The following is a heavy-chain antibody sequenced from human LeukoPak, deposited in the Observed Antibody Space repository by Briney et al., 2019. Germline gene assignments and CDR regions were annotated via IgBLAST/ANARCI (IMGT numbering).Heavy chain of an antibody. CDR1: GFTFSSYG. V-gene: IGHV3-33*01. CDR2: IWFDGSEQ. D-gene: IGHD3-9*01. J-gene: IGHJ3*02. CDR3: ASEEILAGSSAFDI. Sequence: GGSLRLSCVASGFTFSSYGMHRVRQAPGKGLEWVAVIWFDGSEQIYADSVKGRFTVSRDNSKNTLYLQMNSLRAEDTAVYYCASEEILAGSSAFDIWGQGTMVTVSS.